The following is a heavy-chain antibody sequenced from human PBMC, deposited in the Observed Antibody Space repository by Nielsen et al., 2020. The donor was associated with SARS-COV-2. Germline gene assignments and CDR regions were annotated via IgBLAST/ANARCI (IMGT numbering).Heavy chain of an antibody. J-gene: IGHJ6*02. Sequence: SETLSLTCTVSGGSINNYYWSWIRQPPGKALEWIGYVYYSGSTSYSPSLKSRVPISVDTSKDQFSLKLRSVTAADTAVYYCARHHPVHGEYYYYGMDVWGQGTTVTVSS. D-gene: IGHD1-1*01. V-gene: IGHV4-59*08. CDR1: GGSINNYY. CDR2: VYYSGST. CDR3: ARHHPVHGEYYYYGMDV.